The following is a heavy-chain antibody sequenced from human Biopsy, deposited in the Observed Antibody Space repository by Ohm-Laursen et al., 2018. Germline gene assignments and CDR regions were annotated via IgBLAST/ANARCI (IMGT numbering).Heavy chain of an antibody. CDR3: ARGSGYFKLDV. J-gene: IGHJ6*02. V-gene: IGHV4-34*01. CDR1: GESSSGYF. Sequence: PSETLSLTCAVNGESSSGYFWNWIRQPPGKGLEWIVEINQSGSTKYNPSLKRRATLSADSSNSQFSLRLTSVTAADTAIYYCARGSGYFKLDVWGQGTTVTVSS. D-gene: IGHD5-12*01. CDR2: INQSGST.